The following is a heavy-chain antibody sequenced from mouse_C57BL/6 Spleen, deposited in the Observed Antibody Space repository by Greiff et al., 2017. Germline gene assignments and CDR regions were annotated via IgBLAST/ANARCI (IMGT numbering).Heavy chain of an antibody. Sequence: QVQLQQPGAELVMPGASVKLSCKASGYTFTSYWMHWVKQRPGQGLEWIGEIDPSDSYTNYNQKFKGKSTLTADKSSSTAYMQLSSLTSEDSAVYYCARSNYYGSSFLDYWGQGTTLTVSS. D-gene: IGHD1-1*01. CDR2: IDPSDSYT. CDR1: GYTFTSYW. CDR3: ARSNYYGSSFLDY. J-gene: IGHJ2*01. V-gene: IGHV1-69*01.